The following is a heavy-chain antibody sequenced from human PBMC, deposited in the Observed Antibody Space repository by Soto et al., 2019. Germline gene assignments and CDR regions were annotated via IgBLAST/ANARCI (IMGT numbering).Heavy chain of an antibody. J-gene: IGHJ5*02. CDR3: ARIAVAGPYNWFDP. CDR2: IKQDGSEK. V-gene: IGHV3-7*03. D-gene: IGHD6-19*01. CDR1: GFTFSSYW. Sequence: GGSLRLSCAASGFTFSSYWMSWVRQAPGKGLEWVANIKQDGSEKYYVDSVKGRFTISRDNAKNSLYLQMNSLRAEDTAVYYCARIAVAGPYNWFDPWGQGTLVTVSS.